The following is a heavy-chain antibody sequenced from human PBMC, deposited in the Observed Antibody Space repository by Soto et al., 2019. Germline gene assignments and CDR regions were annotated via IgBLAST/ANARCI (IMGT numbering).Heavy chain of an antibody. CDR2: INPSGGST. J-gene: IGHJ6*02. D-gene: IGHD1-1*01. Sequence: ASVKVSCKASGYTFTSYYMHWVRQAPGQGLEWMGIINPSGGSTSYAQKFQGRVTMTRDTSTSTAYMQLRSLTADDTARYYCARNNNNGLDVWGQGNMVTVSS. V-gene: IGHV1-46*01. CDR1: GYTFTSYY. CDR3: ARNNNNGLDV.